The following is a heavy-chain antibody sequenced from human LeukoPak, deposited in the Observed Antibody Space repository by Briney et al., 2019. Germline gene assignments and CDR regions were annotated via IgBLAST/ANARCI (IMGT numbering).Heavy chain of an antibody. CDR1: GYTLTELS. Sequence: GASVKVSCKXSGYTLTELSMHWVRQAPGKGLEWMGGFDPEDGETIYAQKFQGRVTMTEDTSTDTAYMELSSLRSEDTAVYYCATPLYGSGSYGPDYWGPGTLVTVSS. V-gene: IGHV1-24*01. J-gene: IGHJ4*02. CDR2: FDPEDGET. CDR3: ATPLYGSGSYGPDY. D-gene: IGHD3-10*01.